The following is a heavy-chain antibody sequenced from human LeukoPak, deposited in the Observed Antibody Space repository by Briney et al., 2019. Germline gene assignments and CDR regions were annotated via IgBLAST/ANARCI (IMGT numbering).Heavy chain of an antibody. CDR1: GFTFSSYA. CDR2: ISGSGGST. J-gene: IGHJ4*02. V-gene: IGHV3-23*01. D-gene: IGHD4-17*01. Sequence: GGSLRLSCAASGFTFSSYAMSWVRQAPGKGLEWVSAISGSGGSTYYADSVKGRFTISRDNSKNTLYLQMNSLRAEDTAVYYCAKGETTFLPTTNYFDYWGQGTLVTVSS. CDR3: AKGETTFLPTTNYFDY.